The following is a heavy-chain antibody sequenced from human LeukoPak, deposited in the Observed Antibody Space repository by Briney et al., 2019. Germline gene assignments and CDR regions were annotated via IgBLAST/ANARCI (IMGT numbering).Heavy chain of an antibody. J-gene: IGHJ4*02. CDR3: ARVEGSHGLRFLEWLLSGRSYFDY. V-gene: IGHV1-18*01. D-gene: IGHD3-3*01. CDR2: ISAYNGNT. Sequence: ASVKVSCKASGYTFTCYGISWVRQAPGQGLEWMGWISAYNGNTNYAQKLQGRVTMTTDTSTSTAYMELRSLRSDDTAVYYCARVEGSHGLRFLEWLLSGRSYFDYWGQGTLVTVSS. CDR1: GYTFTCYG.